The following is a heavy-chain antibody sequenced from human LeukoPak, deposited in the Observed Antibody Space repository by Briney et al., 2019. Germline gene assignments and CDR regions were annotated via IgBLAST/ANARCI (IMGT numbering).Heavy chain of an antibody. J-gene: IGHJ4*02. CDR2: ITGSDGSS. V-gene: IGHV3-23*01. D-gene: IGHD6-13*01. CDR3: AKKGSSWLPFDY. CDR1: GFTFSSYW. Sequence: GGSLRLSCAASGFTFSSYWVSWVRQAPGKGLEWVSAITGSDGSSYYADSVKGRFTISRDNSRNTLYLQMNSLRAEDTAVYYCAKKGSSWLPFDYWGQGTLVTVSS.